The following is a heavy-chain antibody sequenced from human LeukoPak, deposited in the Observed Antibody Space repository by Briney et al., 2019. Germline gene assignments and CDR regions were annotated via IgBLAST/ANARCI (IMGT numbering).Heavy chain of an antibody. Sequence: GGSLRLSCTASGFTFNGYAMHWVRQAPGKGLEWVSGINWNSGSIGYADSVKGRFTISRDNAKNSLYLQMNSLRSDDTAVFYCARATRYDNSDARSHYFDLWGRGTLVTVSS. CDR2: INWNSGSI. J-gene: IGHJ2*01. CDR3: ARATRYDNSDARSHYFDL. V-gene: IGHV3-9*01. CDR1: GFTFNGYA. D-gene: IGHD3-22*01.